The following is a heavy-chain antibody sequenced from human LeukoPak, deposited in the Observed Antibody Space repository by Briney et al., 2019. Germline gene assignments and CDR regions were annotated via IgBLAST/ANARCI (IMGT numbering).Heavy chain of an antibody. Sequence: GGSLRLSCAASGFTFSNYGMHWVRQAPGKGLEWVTVISSDGGNKYYADSVKGRFTISRDNSKNTLYLQMNSLRAEDTAVYYCARRRSGYYFEYWGQGNLVTVSS. CDR2: ISSDGGNK. V-gene: IGHV3-30*03. CDR3: ARRRSGYYFEY. J-gene: IGHJ4*02. D-gene: IGHD3-22*01. CDR1: GFTFSNYG.